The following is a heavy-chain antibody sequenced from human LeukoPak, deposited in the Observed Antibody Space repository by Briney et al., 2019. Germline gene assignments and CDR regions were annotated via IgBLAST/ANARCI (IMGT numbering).Heavy chain of an antibody. Sequence: SETLSLTCTVSDGSISSSSYYWGWIRQPPGKGLEWIGSIYYSGSTYYNPSLKSRVTISVDTSKNQFSLKLSSVTAADTAVYYCARGVRSTIFYFDYWGQGTLVTVSS. CDR3: ARGVRSTIFYFDY. V-gene: IGHV4-39*07. CDR2: IYYSGST. J-gene: IGHJ4*02. CDR1: DGSISSSSYY. D-gene: IGHD5/OR15-5a*01.